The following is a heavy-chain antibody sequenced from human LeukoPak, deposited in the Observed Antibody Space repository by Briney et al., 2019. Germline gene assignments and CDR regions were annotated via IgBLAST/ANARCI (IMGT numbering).Heavy chain of an antibody. J-gene: IGHJ5*02. CDR1: GFTFSSYS. Sequence: GGSLRLSCAASGFTFSSYSMNWVRQAPGKGLEWVSYISSSSSTIYYADSVKGRFTISRDNAKNSLYLQMNSLRAEDTAVYYCARDLRSSYPRSSRFDPWGQGTLVTVSS. CDR3: ARDLRSSYPRSSRFDP. CDR2: ISSSSSTI. V-gene: IGHV3-48*01.